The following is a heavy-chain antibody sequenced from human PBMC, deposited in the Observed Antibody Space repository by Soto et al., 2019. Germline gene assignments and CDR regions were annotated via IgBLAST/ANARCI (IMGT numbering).Heavy chain of an antibody. D-gene: IGHD3-10*01. CDR1: GFTFSSYG. CDR3: ARDRARFGETYYMDV. CDR2: IWYDGSNK. Sequence: PGGSLRLSCAASGFTFSSYGMHWVRQAPGKGLEWVAVIWYDGSNKYYADSVKGRFTISRDNSKNTLYLQMNSLRAEDTAVYYCARDRARFGETYYMDVWGKETTGTVPS. J-gene: IGHJ6*03. V-gene: IGHV3-33*01.